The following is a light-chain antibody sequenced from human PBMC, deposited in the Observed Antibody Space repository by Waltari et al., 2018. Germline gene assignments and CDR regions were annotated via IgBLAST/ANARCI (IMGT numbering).Light chain of an antibody. CDR2: EVT. CDR1: SSNVGHYNY. V-gene: IGLV2-14*01. CDR3: SSYTISSAIFI. J-gene: IGLJ2*01. Sequence: QSALTQPTSVSGSTGQSITISCTGTSSNVGHYNYVPCYQHHPDKAPKLIIYEVTNRPSGVSTRFSGSKSGNTASLTISGLQAEDEAFYYCSSYTISSAIFIFGGGTKVTV.